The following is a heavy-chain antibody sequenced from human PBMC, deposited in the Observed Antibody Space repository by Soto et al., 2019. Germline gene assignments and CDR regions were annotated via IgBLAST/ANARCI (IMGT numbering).Heavy chain of an antibody. CDR3: ARAGDSSIAARRGYYYGMDV. V-gene: IGHV4-4*07. Sequence: KTSETLSLTCTVSGGSISSYYLSWIRQPAGKGLEWIGRIYTSGSTNYNPSLKSRVTMSVDTSKNQFSLKLSSVTAADTAVYYCARAGDSSIAARRGYYYGMDVWGQGTTVTVYS. D-gene: IGHD6-6*01. CDR1: GGSISSYY. CDR2: IYTSGST. J-gene: IGHJ6*02.